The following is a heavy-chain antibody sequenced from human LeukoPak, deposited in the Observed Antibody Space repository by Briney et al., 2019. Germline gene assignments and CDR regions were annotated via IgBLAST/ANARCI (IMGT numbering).Heavy chain of an antibody. Sequence: GGSLTLSCAGFGFTVSDYAMSSVRQAPGKGLEWVSAIDSLKGRFTISRDNSNNTLYLQMKSLRAGYTALYYLVGGYRLLIFYDWGQATLVTVSS. CDR3: VGGYRLLIFYD. D-gene: IGHD2-15*01. V-gene: IGHV3-23*01. CDR1: GFTVSDYA. J-gene: IGHJ4*02. CDR2: I.